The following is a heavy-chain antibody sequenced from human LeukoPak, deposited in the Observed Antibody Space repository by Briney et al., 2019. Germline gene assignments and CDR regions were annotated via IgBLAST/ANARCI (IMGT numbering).Heavy chain of an antibody. CDR1: GFTFSNAW. J-gene: IGHJ4*02. D-gene: IGHD1-7*01. V-gene: IGHV3-15*01. Sequence: GGSLRLSCAASGFTFSNAWMSWVRQAPGKGLEWVGRIKSKADGGTTDYAAPVKGRFTISRDVSKNTLYLQMNSLKTEDTAVYYCTTDLFHNWNYDTFDYWGQGTLVTVSS. CDR2: IKSKADGGTT. CDR3: TTDLFHNWNYDTFDY.